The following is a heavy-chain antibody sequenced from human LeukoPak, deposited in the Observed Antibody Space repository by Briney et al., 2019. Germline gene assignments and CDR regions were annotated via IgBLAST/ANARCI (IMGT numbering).Heavy chain of an antibody. J-gene: IGHJ4*02. CDR3: AKSNADCGPPRGCYYFDY. D-gene: IGHD2-21*01. V-gene: IGHV3-23*01. Sequence: GGSLRLSCAASGFTFSSYAMSWVRQAPGKGLEWVSAISGSGGSTYYADSVKGLFTISRDNSKNTLYLQMNSLSAEDTAVYYCAKSNADCGPPRGCYYFDYWGQGTLVTVSS. CDR1: GFTFSSYA. CDR2: ISGSGGST.